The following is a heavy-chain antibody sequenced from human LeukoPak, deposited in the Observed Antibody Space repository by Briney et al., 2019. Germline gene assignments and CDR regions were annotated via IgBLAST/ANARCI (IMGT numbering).Heavy chain of an antibody. D-gene: IGHD5-18*01. J-gene: IGHJ4*02. Sequence: GGSLRLSCAASGFTFRSYGMHWVRQAPGKGLEWVAVIWYDGSNKYYADSVKGRFTVSRDNSKNTLYLQMNSLRAEDTAVYYCARVGRKVYSYFDYWGQGTLVTVSS. CDR3: ARVGRKVYSYFDY. V-gene: IGHV3-33*01. CDR1: GFTFRSYG. CDR2: IWYDGSNK.